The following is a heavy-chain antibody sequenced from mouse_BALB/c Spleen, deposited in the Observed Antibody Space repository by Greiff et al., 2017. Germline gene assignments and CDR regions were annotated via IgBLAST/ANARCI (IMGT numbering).Heavy chain of an antibody. CDR1: GFSLTGYG. J-gene: IGHJ2*01. D-gene: IGHD3-3*01. CDR3: AKMRAGSYYFDY. CDR2: IWGDGST. Sequence: VQLQESGPGLVAPSQSLSITCTVSGFSLTGYGVNWVRQPPGKGLEWLGMIWGDGSTDYNSALKSRLRISKDNSKSQVFLKLNSLQTDDTATYYCAKMRAGSYYFDYWGQGTTLTVSS. V-gene: IGHV2-6-7*01.